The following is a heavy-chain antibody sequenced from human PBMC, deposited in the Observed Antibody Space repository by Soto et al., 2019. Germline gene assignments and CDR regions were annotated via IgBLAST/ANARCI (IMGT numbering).Heavy chain of an antibody. J-gene: IGHJ4*02. V-gene: IGHV3-7*01. D-gene: IGHD3-16*01. CDR2: IKEDGSEI. CDR3: ARDIGFDYVN. CDR1: GFTFSSSW. Sequence: GGSLRLSCAASGFTFSSSWMSWVRQAPGKGLEWVASIKEDGSEIYYLHSVRGRFSISRDSAGNALHLTMNYLSAEDTGVYFCARDIGFDYVNWGQGTLVTVSS.